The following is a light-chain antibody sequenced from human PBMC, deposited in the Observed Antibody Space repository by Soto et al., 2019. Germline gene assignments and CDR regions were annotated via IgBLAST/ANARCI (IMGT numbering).Light chain of an antibody. CDR3: AAWDDSLNAVV. V-gene: IGLV1-44*01. CDR2: TNN. CDR1: TSNLGGNT. J-gene: IGLJ2*01. Sequence: QSVLTQPPSVSGTPGHKVSISCSGSTSNLGGNTVNWYQQLPGTAPKLLIYTNNQRPSGVPDRFSGSKSGTSASLAISGLRSEDEADFYCAAWDDSLNAVVVGGGTKLTV.